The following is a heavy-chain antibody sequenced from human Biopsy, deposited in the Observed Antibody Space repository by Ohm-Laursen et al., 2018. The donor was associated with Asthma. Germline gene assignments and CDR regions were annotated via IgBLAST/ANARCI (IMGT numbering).Heavy chain of an antibody. CDR2: ISKDASTQ. V-gene: IGHV3-30*01. CDR1: GFSFSNFA. CDR3: VRDGTDDDFDI. Sequence: SLRLSCAAFGFSFSNFAIHWVRQAPGKGLEWVADISKDASTQDYADSVKGRFTMTRDNTKNTLELQMNSLREEDTAVYYCVRDGTDDDFDIWGQGTLVTVSS. D-gene: IGHD1-1*01. J-gene: IGHJ3*02.